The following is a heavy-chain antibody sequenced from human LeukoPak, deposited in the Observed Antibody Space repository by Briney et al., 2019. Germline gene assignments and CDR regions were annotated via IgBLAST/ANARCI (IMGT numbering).Heavy chain of an antibody. J-gene: IGHJ6*03. CDR1: GFTFNSYS. D-gene: IGHD1-7*01. CDR2: ISSSGSSI. V-gene: IGHV3-48*04. Sequence: PGGSLRLSCAASGFTFNSYSMNWVRQAPGKGLEWVSYISSSGSSIYYADSVKGRFTISRDNAENSLNLQMNSLRAEDTAVYYCARGDNWNSYYYYYMDVWGKGTTATVFS. CDR3: ARGDNWNSYYYYYMDV.